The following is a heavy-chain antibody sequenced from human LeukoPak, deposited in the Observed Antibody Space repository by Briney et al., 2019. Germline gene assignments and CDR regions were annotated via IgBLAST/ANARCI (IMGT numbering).Heavy chain of an antibody. CDR2: IKQDGTEK. D-gene: IGHD2/OR15-2a*01. Sequence: GGSLRLSCVASGFTFSTYWMNWVRQAPGKGLEWVANIKQDGTEKYSLDSLRGRFTISRDNAKNSLYLQMNSLRTEDTAVYYCARDFSLTYWGQGTLVTVSS. CDR1: GFTFSTYW. J-gene: IGHJ4*02. V-gene: IGHV3-7*01. CDR3: ARDFSLTY.